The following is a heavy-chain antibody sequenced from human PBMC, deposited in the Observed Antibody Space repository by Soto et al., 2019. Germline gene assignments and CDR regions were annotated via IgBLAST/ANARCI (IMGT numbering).Heavy chain of an antibody. CDR2: IYWDDDK. Sequence: QITLKESGPSLVKPTQTLTLTCTFSGFSLTTNGVGVGWIRQSPGEALEWLALIYWDDDKRYSPSLKSRLTITNDTSKNQVVLTMTNMDSVDTATYYCAYCGYYSSSWFPDYWGQGPLVTVSS. CDR1: GFSLTTNGVG. J-gene: IGHJ4*02. D-gene: IGHD6-13*01. CDR3: AYCGYYSSSWFPDY. V-gene: IGHV2-5*02.